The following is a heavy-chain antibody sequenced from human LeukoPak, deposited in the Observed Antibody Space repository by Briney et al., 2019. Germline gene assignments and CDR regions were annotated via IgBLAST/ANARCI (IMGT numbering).Heavy chain of an antibody. CDR3: ARGKYIDSGSYNVFDY. CDR2: FFYGGST. CDR1: GGSISSSNW. V-gene: IGHV4-4*02. D-gene: IGHD3-10*01. J-gene: IGHJ4*02. Sequence: SETLSLTCAVSGGSISSSNWWSWVRQPPGKGLEWVGSFFYGGSTYYNPSLKSRVTISVDTSENQLSLKLSSVTAADTAVFYCARGKYIDSGSYNVFDYWGQGTLATVSS.